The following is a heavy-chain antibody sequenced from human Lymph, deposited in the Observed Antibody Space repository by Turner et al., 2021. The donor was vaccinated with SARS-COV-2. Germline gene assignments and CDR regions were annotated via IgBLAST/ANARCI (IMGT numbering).Heavy chain of an antibody. V-gene: IGHV3-43*02. D-gene: IGHD5-12*01. J-gene: IGHJ4*02. Sequence: EVQLVESGGGVVQPGGSRRPPCEASGFTFDDYAMHWVRQAPGKGLEWVSLISGDGGSTYYADSVKGRFTISRDDSKNSLYLQINSLRTEDTALYYCAKEGLSGRRLQFVPYFAYWGQGTLVSVSS. CDR3: AKEGLSGRRLQFVPYFAY. CDR2: ISGDGGST. CDR1: GFTFDDYA.